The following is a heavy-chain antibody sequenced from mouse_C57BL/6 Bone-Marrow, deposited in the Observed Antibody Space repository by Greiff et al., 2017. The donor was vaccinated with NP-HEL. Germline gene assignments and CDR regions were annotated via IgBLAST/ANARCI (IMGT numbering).Heavy chain of an antibody. J-gene: IGHJ2*01. Sequence: VQLQQPGAELVRPGSSVKLSCKASGYTFTSYWMHWVKQRPIQGLEWIGNIDPSDSETHYNQKFKDKATLTVAKSSSTAYMQLSSLTSEDSAVYYGERRDYYGSSGLFFDYWGQGTTLTVSS. D-gene: IGHD1-1*01. V-gene: IGHV1-52*01. CDR3: ERRDYYGSSGLFFDY. CDR1: GYTFTSYW. CDR2: IDPSDSET.